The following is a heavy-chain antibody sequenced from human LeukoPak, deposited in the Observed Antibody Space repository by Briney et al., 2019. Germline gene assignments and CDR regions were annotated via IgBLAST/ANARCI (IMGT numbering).Heavy chain of an antibody. V-gene: IGHV1-2*02. CDR2: INPNSGGT. CDR3: ARSRRGYDSYLDY. D-gene: IGHD5-12*01. CDR1: GYTFTGYY. J-gene: IGHJ4*02. Sequence: GASVKVSCKASGYTFTGYYMHWVRQAPGQGLEWMGWINPNSGGTNYEQKFQGRVTMTRDTSISTAYMELSRLRSDDTAVYYCARSRRGYDSYLDYWGQGTLVTVSS.